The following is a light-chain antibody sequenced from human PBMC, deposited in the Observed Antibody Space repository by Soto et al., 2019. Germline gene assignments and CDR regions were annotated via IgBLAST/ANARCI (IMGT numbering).Light chain of an antibody. CDR1: QGICND. Sequence: IQMTQSPSPLSASVGDRVTITCWASQGICNDFCWYQQKPGKAAKRLIDAVSILQSGVPSRFSGSGSGTEFTHTISSLQPEDFATYYCLQHNSYPGTFGQGTKLDIK. CDR3: LQHNSYPGT. CDR2: AVS. J-gene: IGKJ1*01. V-gene: IGKV1-17*01.